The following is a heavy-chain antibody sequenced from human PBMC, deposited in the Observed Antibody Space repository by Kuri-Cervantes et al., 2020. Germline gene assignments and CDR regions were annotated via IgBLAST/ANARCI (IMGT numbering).Heavy chain of an antibody. V-gene: IGHV1-8*02. Sequence: ASVKVSCKASRGTFSSYAISWVRQAPGQGLEWMGGMNPHSGNTGYAQKFQGRVTMTRDTSISTAYMELSRLRSDDTAVYYCAREKGEGRIVVVPAAIAGQGEWFDSWGQGTLVTVSS. J-gene: IGHJ5*01. CDR2: MNPHSGNT. CDR3: AREKGEGRIVVVPAAIAGQGEWFDS. D-gene: IGHD2-2*02. CDR1: RGTFSSYA.